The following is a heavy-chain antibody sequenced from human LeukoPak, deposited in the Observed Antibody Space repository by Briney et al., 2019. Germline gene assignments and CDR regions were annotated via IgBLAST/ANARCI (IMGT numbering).Heavy chain of an antibody. J-gene: IGHJ6*03. Sequence: GGSLRLSCAASGFTFSSYGMSWVRQAPGKGLEWVSSISSSSSYIYYADSVKGRFTISRDNAKNSLYLQMNSLRAEDTAVYYCARENRGYSGYDLSLAYAVLAGSGWSNYYYYYMDVWGKGTTVTISS. D-gene: IGHD5-12*01. V-gene: IGHV3-21*01. CDR1: GFTFSSYG. CDR3: ARENRGYSGYDLSLAYAVLAGSGWSNYYYYYMDV. CDR2: ISSSSSYI.